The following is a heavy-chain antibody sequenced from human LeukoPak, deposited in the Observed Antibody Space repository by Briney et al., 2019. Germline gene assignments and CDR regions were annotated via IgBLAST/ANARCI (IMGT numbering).Heavy chain of an antibody. CDR3: ARGPKWELHPDFDC. D-gene: IGHD1-26*01. CDR2: IIPIFGIA. J-gene: IGHJ4*02. Sequence: SVKVSCKASGGTFSSYAISWVRQAPGQGLEWMGRIIPIFGIANYAQKFQGRVTITADKSTSTAYMELSSLRSEDTAVYYCARGPKWELHPDFDCWGQGTLVTVSS. V-gene: IGHV1-69*04. CDR1: GGTFSSYA.